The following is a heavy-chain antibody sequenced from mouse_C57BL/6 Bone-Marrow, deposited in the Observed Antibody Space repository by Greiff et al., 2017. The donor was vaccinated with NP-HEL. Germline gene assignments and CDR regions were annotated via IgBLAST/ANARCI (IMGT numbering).Heavy chain of an antibody. V-gene: IGHV7-3*01. D-gene: IGHD1-1*01. CDR3: AGGGSSLYAMDY. CDR2: IRNKANGYTT. J-gene: IGHJ4*01. Sequence: DVMLVESGGGLVQPGGSLSLSCAASGFTFTDYYMSWVRQPPGKALEWLGFIRNKANGYTTEYSASVKGRFTISRDNSQSILYLQMNALRAEDSATYYCAGGGSSLYAMDYWGQGTSVTVSS. CDR1: GFTFTDYY.